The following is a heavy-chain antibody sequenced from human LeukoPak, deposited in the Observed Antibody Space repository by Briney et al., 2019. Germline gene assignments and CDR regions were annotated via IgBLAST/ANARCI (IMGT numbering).Heavy chain of an antibody. CDR1: GFTFSSYW. D-gene: IGHD3-10*01. CDR2: IKQDGSEK. Sequence: GGSLRLSCAASGFTFSSYWMSWVRQAPGKGLEWVANIKQDGSEKYYVDSVKGRFTISRDNAKNSLYLQMNSLRAEDTAVYYCARDAASITMVRGVIIKLSLFDYWGQGTLVTVSS. J-gene: IGHJ4*02. V-gene: IGHV3-7*03. CDR3: ARDAASITMVRGVIIKLSLFDY.